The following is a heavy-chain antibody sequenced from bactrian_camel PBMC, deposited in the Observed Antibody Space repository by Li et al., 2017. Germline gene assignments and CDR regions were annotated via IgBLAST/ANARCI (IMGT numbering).Heavy chain of an antibody. CDR2: IFIGTGRT. Sequence: VESGGGSVEAGGSLRLSCKASGYTRTDNCMAWFRQVPGNQREWVGGIFIGTGRTYYSDSLKGRFTISRDNAKNTLTLELNSLKTEDTAVYYCATAGNYHWGQGTQVTVS. J-gene: IGHJ4*01. D-gene: IGHD2*01. CDR1: GYTRTDNC. V-gene: IGHV3S54*01. CDR3: ATAGNYH.